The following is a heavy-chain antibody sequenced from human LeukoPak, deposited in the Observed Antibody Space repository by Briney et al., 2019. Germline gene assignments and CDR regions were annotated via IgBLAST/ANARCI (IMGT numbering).Heavy chain of an antibody. V-gene: IGHV3-30*02. CDR3: AKDGDDGIES. CDR2: IRYDGSNK. Sequence: PGGSLRLSCAASGFTFSSYGMHWVRQAPGKGLEWVAFIRYDGSNKYYADSVKGRFTISRDNYKNTLSLQMNSLRVEDMAVYYCAKDGDDGIESWGQGTLVTVSS. D-gene: IGHD7-27*01. CDR1: GFTFSSYG. J-gene: IGHJ4*02.